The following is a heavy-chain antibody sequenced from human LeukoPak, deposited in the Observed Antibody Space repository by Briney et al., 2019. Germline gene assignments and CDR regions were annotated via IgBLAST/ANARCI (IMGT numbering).Heavy chain of an antibody. V-gene: IGHV3-48*01. J-gene: IGHJ5*02. CDR3: ARDPNSLVGATRGWFDP. CDR1: GFTFSSYS. CDR2: ISSSSSTI. D-gene: IGHD1-26*01. Sequence: PGGSLRLSCAASGFTFSSYSMNWVRQAPGKGLEWVSYISSSSSTIYHADSVKGRFTISRDNAKNSLYLQMNSLRAEDTAVYYCARDPNSLVGATRGWFDPRGQGTLVTVSS.